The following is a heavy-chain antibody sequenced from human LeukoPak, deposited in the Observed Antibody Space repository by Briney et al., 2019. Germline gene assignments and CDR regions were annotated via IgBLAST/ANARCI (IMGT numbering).Heavy chain of an antibody. D-gene: IGHD1-26*01. CDR1: GFTFRDYA. CDR2: MSGDTLST. J-gene: IGHJ4*02. V-gene: IGHV3-23*01. CDR3: AIQGIVGAPGDY. Sequence: GGSLRLSCVASGFTFRDYAMSWVRQAPGKGLEWVSTMSGDTLSTWYADSVKGRFTISRDNSKNTLYLQMNSLRAEDTAVYYCAIQGIVGAPGDYWGQGTLVTVSS.